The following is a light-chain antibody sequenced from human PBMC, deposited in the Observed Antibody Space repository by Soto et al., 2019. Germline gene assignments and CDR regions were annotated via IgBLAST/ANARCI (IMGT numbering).Light chain of an antibody. Sequence: DIQMTQSPSSLSASVGDRVTITCQASQDISNYLNWYQQKPGKAPKLLIYDASNLETGVPSRFXGSGSGTEFTCTISSLQPEDIATYYCQQYDNLPPGTFGQGTKLEIK. V-gene: IGKV1-33*01. CDR3: QQYDNLPPGT. CDR2: DAS. CDR1: QDISNY. J-gene: IGKJ2*01.